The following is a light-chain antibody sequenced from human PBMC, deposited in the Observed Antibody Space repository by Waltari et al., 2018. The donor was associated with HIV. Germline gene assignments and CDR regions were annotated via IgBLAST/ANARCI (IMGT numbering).Light chain of an antibody. Sequence: QSVLTQSPSVSEAPGQRVTIPCSGSSSNIGSHAVTWFRQYPGKPPKLLVYHDDLILSGVSDRLSASKSGTSASLAINDLQSEDESLYYCATWDDGLNALLFGGGTKVTVL. CDR3: ATWDDGLNALL. J-gene: IGLJ2*01. CDR2: HDD. CDR1: SSNIGSHA. V-gene: IGLV1-36*01.